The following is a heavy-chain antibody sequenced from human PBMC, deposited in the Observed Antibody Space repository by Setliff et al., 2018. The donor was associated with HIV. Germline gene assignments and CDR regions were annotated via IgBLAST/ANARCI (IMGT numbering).Heavy chain of an antibody. CDR1: GGSFSSYG. V-gene: IGHV1-2*02. Sequence: ASVKVSCKASGGSFSSYGLSWVRQAPGQGLEWVGWINPSSGATNYAQKFQGRVTLTSDSSISTAYMELSRLRSDDTAAFYCTRDYAHYFDFWGQGTLVTVSS. J-gene: IGHJ4*02. CDR2: INPSSGAT. CDR3: TRDYAHYFDF. D-gene: IGHD3-16*01.